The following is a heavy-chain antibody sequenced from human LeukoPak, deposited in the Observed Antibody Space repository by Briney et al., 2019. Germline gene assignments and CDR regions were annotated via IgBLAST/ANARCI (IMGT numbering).Heavy chain of an antibody. V-gene: IGHV3-48*01. J-gene: IGHJ6*03. CDR2: ISSGSGTI. CDR3: AREFVLRFFEGYMDV. D-gene: IGHD3-3*01. CDR1: GFTFRSYS. Sequence: GGSLRLSCAASGFTFRSYSMNWVRQAPGKGLEWVSYISSGSGTIYYADSVKGRFTISRDNAKNSLYPQMNSLRTEDTAVYYCAREFVLRFFEGYMDVWGKGTTVTVSS.